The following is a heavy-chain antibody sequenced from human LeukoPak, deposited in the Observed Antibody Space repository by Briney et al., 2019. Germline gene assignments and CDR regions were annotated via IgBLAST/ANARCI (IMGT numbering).Heavy chain of an antibody. Sequence: SETLSLTCTVSGGSISSYYWSWIRQSPGKELEWIGYIYYSGSTNYNPSLRSRVTISVDTSKNQFSLKLSSVTAADTAVYYCARHAYCSSTSCYTGGNWFDPWGQGTLVTVSS. V-gene: IGHV4-59*08. CDR2: IYYSGST. D-gene: IGHD2-2*02. CDR1: GGSISSYY. J-gene: IGHJ5*02. CDR3: ARHAYCSSTSCYTGGNWFDP.